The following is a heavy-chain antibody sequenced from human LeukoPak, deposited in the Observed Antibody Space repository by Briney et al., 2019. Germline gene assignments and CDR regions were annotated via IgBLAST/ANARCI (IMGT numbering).Heavy chain of an antibody. CDR3: ARVDTAMATTYYYYYGMDV. D-gene: IGHD5-18*01. Sequence: SETLSLTCTVSGGSISSYYWSWIRQPPGKGLEWIGYIYYSGSTNYNPSLQSRVTISVDTSKNQFSLKLSSVTAADTAVYYCARVDTAMATTYYYYYGMDVWGQGTTVTVSS. CDR1: GGSISSYY. CDR2: IYYSGST. V-gene: IGHV4-59*08. J-gene: IGHJ6*02.